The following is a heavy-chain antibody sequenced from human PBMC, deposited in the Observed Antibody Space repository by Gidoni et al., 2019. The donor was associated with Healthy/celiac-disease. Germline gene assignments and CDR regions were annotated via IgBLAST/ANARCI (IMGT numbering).Heavy chain of an antibody. CDR2: INTNSGGT. D-gene: IGHD2-2*02. V-gene: IGHV1-2*02. CDR3: ARPSLGYCSSTSCYRENWFDP. Sequence: QVQLLQSGAEVKKPGASVTVSCKSSGYTFTAYYMHWVRQDPGQGLEWMGWINTNSGGTNYAQKFQGRVTMTRDTSISTAYMELSRLRSDDTAGYYCARPSLGYCSSTSCYRENWFDPWGQGTLVTVSS. J-gene: IGHJ5*02. CDR1: GYTFTAYY.